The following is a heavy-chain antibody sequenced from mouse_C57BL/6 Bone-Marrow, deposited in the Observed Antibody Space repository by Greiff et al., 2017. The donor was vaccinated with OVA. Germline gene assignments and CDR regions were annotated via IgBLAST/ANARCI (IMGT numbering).Heavy chain of an antibody. CDR3: ARNPKYYAMDY. CDR1: GFTFSDYY. J-gene: IGHJ4*01. Sequence: EVKLVESEGGLVQPGSSMKLSCTASGFTFSDYYMAWVRQVPEKGLEWVANINYDGSSTYYLDSLKSRFIISRDNAKNMLYLQRSSLKSEDTATYYCARNPKYYAMDYWGQGTSVTVSS. V-gene: IGHV5-16*01. CDR2: INYDGSST.